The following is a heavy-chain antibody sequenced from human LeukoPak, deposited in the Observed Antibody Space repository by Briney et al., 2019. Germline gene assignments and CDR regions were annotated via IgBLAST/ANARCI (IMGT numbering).Heavy chain of an antibody. J-gene: IGHJ4*02. CDR2: FDPEDGET. D-gene: IGHD1-7*01. CDR1: GYTLTELS. Sequence: ASVKVSYKVSGYTLTELSMHWVRQAPGKGLEWMGGFDPEDGETIYAQKFQGRVTMTEDTSTDTAYMELSSLRSEDTAVYYCATAPVAGTTMVYWGQGTLVTVSS. V-gene: IGHV1-24*01. CDR3: ATAPVAGTTMVY.